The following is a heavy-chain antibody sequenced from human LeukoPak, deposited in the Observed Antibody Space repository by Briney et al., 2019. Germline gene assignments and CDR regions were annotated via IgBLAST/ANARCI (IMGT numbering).Heavy chain of an antibody. J-gene: IGHJ4*02. D-gene: IGHD6-6*01. CDR3: ARGFEYSSSSHY. CDR1: GFTFSVYY. V-gene: IGHV3-11*06. CDR2: ISSSSSYI. Sequence: GGSLRLSCAASGFTFSVYYMSWIRQAPGKGLEWVSSISSSSSYIYYADSVKGRFTISRDNAKNSLYLQMNSLRAEDTAVYYCARGFEYSSSSHYWGQGTLVTVSS.